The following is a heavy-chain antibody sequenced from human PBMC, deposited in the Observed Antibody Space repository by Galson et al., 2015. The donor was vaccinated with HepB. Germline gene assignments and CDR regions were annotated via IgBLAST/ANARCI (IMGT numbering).Heavy chain of an antibody. V-gene: IGHV1-18*01. CDR3: ARDNFYGYCSGGSCYPFDY. CDR2: ISAYNGNT. J-gene: IGHJ4*02. D-gene: IGHD2-15*01. Sequence: SVKVSCKASGYTFTSYGISWVRQAPGQGLEWMGWISAYNGNTNYAQKLQGRDTMTTDTSTSTAYMELRSLRSDDTAVYYCARDNFYGYCSGGSCYPFDYWGQGTLVTVSS. CDR1: GYTFTSYG.